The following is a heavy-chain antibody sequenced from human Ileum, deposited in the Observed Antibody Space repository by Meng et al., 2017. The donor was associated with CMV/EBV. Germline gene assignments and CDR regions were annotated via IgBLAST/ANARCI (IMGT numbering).Heavy chain of an antibody. CDR2: IYSGGST. CDR1: GFTVSSSY. CDR3: ARDKYSSGWYDAFDI. J-gene: IGHJ3*02. V-gene: IGHV3-53*01. Sequence: GGSLRLSCAASGFTVSSSYMNWVRQAPGKGLEWVSVIYSGGSTYYADSLKGRFTISRDNSKNTLYLQMNSLRAEDTAVYYCARDKYSSGWYDAFDIWGQGTMVTVSS. D-gene: IGHD6-19*01.